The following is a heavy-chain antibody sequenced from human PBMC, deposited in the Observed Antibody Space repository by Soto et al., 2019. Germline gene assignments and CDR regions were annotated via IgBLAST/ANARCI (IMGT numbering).Heavy chain of an antibody. CDR3: ARILPAAYSALGVSFDY. CDR2: MNPNSGNT. V-gene: IGHV1-8*01. Sequence: ASVKVSCKASGYTFTSYDINWVRQATGQGLEWMGWMNPNSGNTGYAQKFQGRVTMTRNTSISTAYMELSSLRSEDTAVYYCARILPAAYSALGVSFDYWGQGTLVTV. CDR1: GYTFTSYD. D-gene: IGHD2-2*01. J-gene: IGHJ4*02.